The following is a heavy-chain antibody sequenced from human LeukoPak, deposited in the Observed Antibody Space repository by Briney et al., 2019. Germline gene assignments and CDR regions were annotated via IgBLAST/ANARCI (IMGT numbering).Heavy chain of an antibody. D-gene: IGHD3/OR15-3a*01. J-gene: IGHJ4*02. CDR3: ARDGLAASHDY. CDR2: ISSSSSYI. V-gene: IGHV3-21*01. Sequence: GGSLRLSCAASGFTFSSDSMNWVRQAPGKGLEWVSSISSSSSYIYYADSVKGRFTISRDNAKNSLYLQMNSLRAEDTAVYYGARDGLAASHDYWGQGTLVTVSS. CDR1: GFTFSSDS.